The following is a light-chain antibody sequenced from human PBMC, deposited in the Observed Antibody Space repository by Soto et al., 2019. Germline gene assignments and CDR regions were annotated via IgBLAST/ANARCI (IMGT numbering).Light chain of an antibody. CDR3: CSYAGSSTVV. CDR1: SSDVGSYNL. CDR2: EVS. J-gene: IGLJ2*01. V-gene: IGLV2-23*02. Sequence: QSALTQPASVSGSPGQSITISCTGTSSDVGSYNLVSWYQQHPGKAPKLMIFEVSKRPSAVSNRFSGSKSGNTASLTISGLQAEDEADYYCCSYAGSSTVVFGGGTKLTVL.